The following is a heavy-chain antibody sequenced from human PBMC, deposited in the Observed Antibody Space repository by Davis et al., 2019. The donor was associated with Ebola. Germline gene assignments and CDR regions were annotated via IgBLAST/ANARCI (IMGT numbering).Heavy chain of an antibody. J-gene: IGHJ4*02. CDR2: VSYDGSDE. CDR3: AKEHNGYYDY. D-gene: IGHD5-24*01. CDR1: EFAFKNYP. V-gene: IGHV3-30*04. Sequence: GESLKISCVVSEFAFKNYPFHWVRQAPGKGLEWVATVSYDGSDEYYTSSVKGRMTISRDNSKSTLYLQINSLRPEDTAVYYCAKEHNGYYDYWGQGALVTVSS.